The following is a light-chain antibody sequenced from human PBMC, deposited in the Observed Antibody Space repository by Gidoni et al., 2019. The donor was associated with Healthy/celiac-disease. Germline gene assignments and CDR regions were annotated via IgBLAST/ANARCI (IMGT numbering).Light chain of an antibody. V-gene: IGKV1-39*01. Sequence: DMQMTPSTSSLSASVGDRVTITCRASQSISSYLNWYQQKPGKAPKLLIYAASSLQSGVPSRFSGSGSGTDFTLTISSLQPEDFATYYCQQSYSTPLTFGGGTKAEIK. J-gene: IGKJ4*01. CDR2: AAS. CDR1: QSISSY. CDR3: QQSYSTPLT.